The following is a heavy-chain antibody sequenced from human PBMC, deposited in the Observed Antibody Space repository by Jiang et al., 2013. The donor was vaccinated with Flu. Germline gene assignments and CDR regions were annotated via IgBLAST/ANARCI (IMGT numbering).Heavy chain of an antibody. V-gene: IGHV6-1*01. CDR3: AGWRQSGLDV. D-gene: IGHD4-11*01. Sequence: QTLSLTCAISGDSVSSNSAAWYWIRQSPSRGLEWLARTYYRSKWYYDYPPSVKSRVTISPDTSKNQFSLQLNSVTPEDTAVYYCAGWRQSGLDVWGQGTTVTVSS. J-gene: IGHJ6*02. CDR1: GDSVSSNSAA. CDR2: TYYRSKWYY.